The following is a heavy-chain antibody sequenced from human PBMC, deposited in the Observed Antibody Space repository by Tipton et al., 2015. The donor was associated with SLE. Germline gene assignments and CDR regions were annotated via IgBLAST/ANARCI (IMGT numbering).Heavy chain of an antibody. D-gene: IGHD6-13*01. CDR1: GGSISSYY. CDR2: IYINEGT. CDR3: ARLMAAAGSFDY. Sequence: TLSLTCTVSGGSISSYYWSWIRQPPGKGLEWIGYIYINEGTNYNPSLKSRVTISVDTSKNQFSLKLSSVTAADTAVYYCARLMAAAGSFDYWGQGTLVTVSS. V-gene: IGHV4-4*09. J-gene: IGHJ4*02.